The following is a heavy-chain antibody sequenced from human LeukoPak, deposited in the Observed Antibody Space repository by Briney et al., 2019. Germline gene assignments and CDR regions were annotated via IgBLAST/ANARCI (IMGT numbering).Heavy chain of an antibody. CDR2: ITSSSSYI. Sequence: GSLRLSCAASGFTFSRYSMNWVRQAPGKGLEWVSSITSSSSYIYYTDSVKGRFTISRDNANNSLYLQMNSLRAEDSAVYYCAREPDHYYDSSGYNYWGQGTLVTVSS. J-gene: IGHJ4*02. CDR3: AREPDHYYDSSGYNY. D-gene: IGHD3-22*01. V-gene: IGHV3-21*01. CDR1: GFTFSRYS.